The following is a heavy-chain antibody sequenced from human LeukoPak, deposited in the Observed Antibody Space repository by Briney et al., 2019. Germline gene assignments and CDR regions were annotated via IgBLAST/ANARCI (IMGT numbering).Heavy chain of an antibody. D-gene: IGHD6-6*01. CDR1: GFTFSSYS. J-gene: IGHJ4*02. CDR2: ISSSSSYI. CDR3: ARGRVSSSSIFDY. Sequence: GGSLRLSCAASGFTFSSYSMNWVRQAPGKGLEWVSSISSSSSYIYYADSVKGRFTISRGNAKNSLYLQMNSLRAEDTAVYYCARGRVSSSSIFDYWGQGTLVTVSS. V-gene: IGHV3-21*01.